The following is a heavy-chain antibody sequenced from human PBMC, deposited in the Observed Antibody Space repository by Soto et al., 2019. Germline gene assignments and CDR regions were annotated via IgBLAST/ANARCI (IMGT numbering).Heavy chain of an antibody. Sequence: PSETLSLTCAVSGYSISSSNWWGWIRQPPGKGLEWIGYISYSGSTYYNPSLKSRVTMSVDTSKDQFSLKLSSVTAVDTAVYYCASSGYVAYFDHWGQGTLVTVSS. CDR2: ISYSGST. CDR1: GYSISSSNW. J-gene: IGHJ4*02. CDR3: ASSGYVAYFDH. D-gene: IGHD3-22*01. V-gene: IGHV4-28*01.